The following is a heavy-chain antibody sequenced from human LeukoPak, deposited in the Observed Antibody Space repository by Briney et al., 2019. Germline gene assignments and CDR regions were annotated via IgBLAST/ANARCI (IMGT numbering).Heavy chain of an antibody. Sequence: GGSLRLSCAASGFIFSSYAMSWVRQAPGKGLQWVSTISASGASTFYADSVKGRFTISRDSSKNTVSLQVNSLRVEDTAIYYCAKTYRDYFDSWGLGTLVTVSS. CDR2: ISASGAST. CDR1: GFIFSSYA. CDR3: AKTYRDYFDS. J-gene: IGHJ4*02. D-gene: IGHD5-18*01. V-gene: IGHV3-23*01.